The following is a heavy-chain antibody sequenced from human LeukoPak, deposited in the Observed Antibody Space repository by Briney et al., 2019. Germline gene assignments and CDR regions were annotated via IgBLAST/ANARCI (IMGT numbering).Heavy chain of an antibody. J-gene: IGHJ4*02. D-gene: IGHD3-10*01. CDR1: GFTFDDYA. CDR3: AKGPLWFGELLYFGY. CDR2: ISWNSGSI. V-gene: IGHV3-9*01. Sequence: GRSLRLSCAASGFTFDDYAMHWVRQAPGKGLEWVSGISWNSGSIGYADSVKGRFTISRDNAKNSLYLQMNSLRAEDTALYYCAKGPLWFGELLYFGYWGQGTLVTVSS.